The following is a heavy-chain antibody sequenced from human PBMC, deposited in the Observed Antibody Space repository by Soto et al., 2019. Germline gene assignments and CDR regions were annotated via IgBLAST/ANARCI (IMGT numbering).Heavy chain of an antibody. Sequence: SETLSLTCTVSGDSIFSYFWNWIRQPPGKGLEWIGYAYYSGSSNYNPSLKSRVTISVDASKRQVSLRLRSVTAADAAVYYCARADRNWLDPWGQGTLVTVSS. CDR2: AYYSGSS. CDR3: ARADRNWLDP. V-gene: IGHV4-59*01. J-gene: IGHJ5*02. CDR1: GDSIFSYF.